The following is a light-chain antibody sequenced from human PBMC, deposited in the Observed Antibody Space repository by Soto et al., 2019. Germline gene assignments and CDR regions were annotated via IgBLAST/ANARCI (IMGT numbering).Light chain of an antibody. CDR1: QSVSSSY. Sequence: EIVLTQSPGALSLSPGERAILSCRGSQSVSSSYLAWYRQKPGQAPSLLIYGASSRATGIPDRFSGSGSGTDFTLTISRLEPEDFAVYYCQQYGSSPRTFGQGTKVDI. CDR3: QQYGSSPRT. V-gene: IGKV3-20*01. CDR2: GAS. J-gene: IGKJ1*01.